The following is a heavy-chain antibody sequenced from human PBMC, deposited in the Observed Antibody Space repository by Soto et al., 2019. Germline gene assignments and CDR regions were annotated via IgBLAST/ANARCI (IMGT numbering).Heavy chain of an antibody. Sequence: QVQLVQSGAEVKKPGSSVKVSCKASGGTFSSYAISWVRQAPGQGLEWMGGIIPIFGTANYAQKFQGRVTITADESTSTAYMGLSSLRSEDTAVYYCAGHGSGSYYNGEDYWGQGTLVTVSS. CDR3: AGHGSGSYYNGEDY. D-gene: IGHD3-10*01. CDR1: GGTFSSYA. J-gene: IGHJ4*02. V-gene: IGHV1-69*12. CDR2: IIPIFGTA.